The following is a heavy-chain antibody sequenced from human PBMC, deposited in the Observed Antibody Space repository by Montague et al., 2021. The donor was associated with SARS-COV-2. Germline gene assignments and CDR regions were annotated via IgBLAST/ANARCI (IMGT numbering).Heavy chain of an antibody. D-gene: IGHD1-26*01. J-gene: IGHJ4*02. V-gene: IGHV6-1*01. Sequence: CAISGDSVCSNSVGRNSIRQTPAIHFERLVGTYYRLKWYNDYAVSVKSRITINPDTSKNQISLQLNSVTPEDTAVYYCARTSASSDYWGQGTLVTVSS. CDR3: ARTSASSDY. CDR1: GDSVCSNSVG. CDR2: TYYRLKWYN.